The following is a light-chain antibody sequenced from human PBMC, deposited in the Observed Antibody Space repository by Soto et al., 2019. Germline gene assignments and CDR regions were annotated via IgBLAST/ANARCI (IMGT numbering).Light chain of an antibody. CDR3: QQRSNWPYT. Sequence: EIVLTQSPATLSLSPGERATLSCRATQSITSSLVWYQQKPGQAPRLLIYDASNRATGIPARFSGSGSGTDFTLTISSLEPEDFAVYFCQQRSNWPYTFGLGTRLEIK. V-gene: IGKV3-11*01. CDR1: QSITSS. J-gene: IGKJ2*01. CDR2: DAS.